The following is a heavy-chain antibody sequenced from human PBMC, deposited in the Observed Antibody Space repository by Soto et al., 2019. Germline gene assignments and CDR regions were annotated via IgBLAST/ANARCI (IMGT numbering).Heavy chain of an antibody. Sequence: ASVKVSCKASGYTFTDYYIHWVRQAPGQGLEYMGWINPNSGGTNYAQKFQGRVTMTRDTSISTAYVEMSRLGSDDPAISYCASLGAKYFDHWGQGTLVTVSS. CDR3: ASLGAKYFDH. D-gene: IGHD3-10*01. CDR1: GYTFTDYY. CDR2: INPNSGGT. V-gene: IGHV1-2*02. J-gene: IGHJ4*02.